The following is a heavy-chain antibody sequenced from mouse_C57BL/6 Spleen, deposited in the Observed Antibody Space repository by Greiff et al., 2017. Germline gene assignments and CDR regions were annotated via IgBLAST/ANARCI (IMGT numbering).Heavy chain of an antibody. CDR2: FYPGSGSI. CDR3: ARHEETVVARGFAY. CDR1: GYTFTEYT. V-gene: IGHV1-62-2*01. J-gene: IGHJ3*01. D-gene: IGHD1-1*01. Sequence: VKLQESGAELVKPGASVKLSCKASGYTFTEYTIHWVKQRSGQGLEWIGWFYPGSGSIKYNEKFKDKATLTADKSSSTVYMGLSRLTSEDSAVYFWARHEETVVARGFAYWGQGTLVTVSA.